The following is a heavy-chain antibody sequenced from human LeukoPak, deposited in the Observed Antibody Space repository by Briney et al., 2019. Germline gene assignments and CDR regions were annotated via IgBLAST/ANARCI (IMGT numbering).Heavy chain of an antibody. D-gene: IGHD3-10*01. CDR3: ARGYYGGVFDY. J-gene: IGHJ4*02. V-gene: IGHV4-38-2*02. CDR2: IYYSGST. Sequence: SETLSLTCTVSGYSISSGYYWGWIRQPPGKGLEWIGSIYYSGSTYYNPSLKSRVTISVDTSKNQFSLKLSSVTAADTAVYYCARGYYGGVFDYWGQGTLVTVSS. CDR1: GYSISSGYY.